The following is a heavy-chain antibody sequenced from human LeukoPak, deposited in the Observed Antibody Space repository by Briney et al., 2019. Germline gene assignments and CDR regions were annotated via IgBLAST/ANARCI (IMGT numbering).Heavy chain of an antibody. J-gene: IGHJ4*02. Sequence: GGSLRPSCAASGFTFSSYWMHWARQAPGKGLVWVSRINSDGSSTSYADSVKGRFTISRDNAKNTLYLQMNSLRAEDTAVYYCARDLTSGSYDGWGQGTLVTVSS. V-gene: IGHV3-74*01. CDR3: ARDLTSGSYDG. CDR1: GFTFSSYW. D-gene: IGHD1-26*01. CDR2: INSDGSST.